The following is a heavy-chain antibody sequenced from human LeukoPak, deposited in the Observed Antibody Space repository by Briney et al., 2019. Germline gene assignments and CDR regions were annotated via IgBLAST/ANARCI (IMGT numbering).Heavy chain of an antibody. D-gene: IGHD3-9*01. V-gene: IGHV3-48*02. CDR2: ISSGGGTI. CDR1: GFTLSNFA. Sequence: GGSLRLSCAASGFTLSNFAMNWVRQAPGKGLEWLSYISSGGGTIFYAYSVRGRFTISSDTTNDLMFLHMNSLRDEDTAVYYCARDQTPCDVLTGSPRLINYFDSWGQGTLVTVSS. J-gene: IGHJ4*02. CDR3: ARDQTPCDVLTGSPRLINYFDS.